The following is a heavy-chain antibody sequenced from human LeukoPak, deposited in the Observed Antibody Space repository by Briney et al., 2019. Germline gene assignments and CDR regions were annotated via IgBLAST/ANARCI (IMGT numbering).Heavy chain of an antibody. J-gene: IGHJ4*02. V-gene: IGHV4-59*01. CDR3: AEYISSYYGRY. CDR1: GGSISSYY. CDR2: NYYSGST. Sequence: SETLSLTCTVSGGSISSYYWSWIRQPPGKGLEWIGYNYYSGSTNYNPSLKSRVTISVDTSKNQFSLKLSSVTAADTVVYYCAEYISSYYGRYWGQGTLVTVSS. D-gene: IGHD6-13*01.